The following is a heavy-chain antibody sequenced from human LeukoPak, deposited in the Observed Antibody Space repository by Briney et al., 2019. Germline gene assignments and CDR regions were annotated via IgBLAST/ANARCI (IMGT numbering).Heavy chain of an antibody. D-gene: IGHD6-13*01. V-gene: IGHV1-69*05. J-gene: IGHJ4*02. Sequence: ASVKVSCKASGGTFSSYAISWVRQAPGQGLEWMGGIIPIFGAATYAQKFQGRVTITTDESTSTAYMELSSLRSEDTAVYYCARLSIAAAEMSLDYWGQGTLVTVSS. CDR2: IIPIFGAA. CDR3: ARLSIAAAEMSLDY. CDR1: GGTFSSYA.